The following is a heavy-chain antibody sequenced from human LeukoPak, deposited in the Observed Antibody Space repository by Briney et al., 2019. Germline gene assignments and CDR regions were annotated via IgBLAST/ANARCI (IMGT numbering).Heavy chain of an antibody. V-gene: IGHV3-7*01. CDR3: ARGGRPDY. CDR2: IKEDGREK. J-gene: IGHJ4*02. D-gene: IGHD3-10*01. CDR1: GFTFSDHH. Sequence: GGSLRLSCAVSGFTFSDHHMDWVRQAPGKGLECVANIKEDGREKYYVDSVKGRFTISRDNAKNSLYLQMSSLRAEDTAVYYCARGGRPDYWGQGTLVTVSS.